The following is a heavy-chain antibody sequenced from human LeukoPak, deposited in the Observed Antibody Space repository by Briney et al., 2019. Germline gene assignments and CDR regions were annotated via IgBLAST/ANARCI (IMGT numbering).Heavy chain of an antibody. D-gene: IGHD3-3*01. CDR1: GGTFSSYA. CDR3: ARTLGEWLSLMDVDI. V-gene: IGHV1-69*13. CDR2: IIPIFGTA. J-gene: IGHJ3*02. Sequence: PLASVKVSCTASGGTFSSYAISWVRQAPGQGLEWMGGIIPIFGTANYAQKFQGRVTITADESTSTAYMELSSLRSEDTAVYYCARTLGEWLSLMDVDIWGQGTMVTVSS.